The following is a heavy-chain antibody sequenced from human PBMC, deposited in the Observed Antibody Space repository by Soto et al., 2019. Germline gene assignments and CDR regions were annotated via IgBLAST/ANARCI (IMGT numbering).Heavy chain of an antibody. CDR1: GGSISSSSYY. Sequence: QLQLQESGPGLVKPSETLSLTCTVSGGSISSSSYYWGWIRQPPGKGLEWIGSIYYSGSTYYNPSLKSRVPISVDTATNQFSLKLSSVTAADTAVYYCARQEEDLVLVPAPGDGMDVWGQGTTVTVSS. J-gene: IGHJ6*02. CDR3: ARQEEDLVLVPAPGDGMDV. D-gene: IGHD2-2*01. CDR2: IYYSGST. V-gene: IGHV4-39*01.